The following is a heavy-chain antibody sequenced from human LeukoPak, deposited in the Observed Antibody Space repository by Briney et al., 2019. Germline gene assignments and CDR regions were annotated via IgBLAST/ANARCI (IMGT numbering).Heavy chain of an antibody. CDR3: ARDPLIVVVPWVFYMDV. Sequence: GGSLRLSCAASGFTFSSYAMSWVRQAPGKGLEWVSSISSSSSYIYYADSVKGRFTISRDNAKNSLYLQMNSLRAEDTAVYYCARDPLIVVVPWVFYMDVWGKGTTVTVSS. D-gene: IGHD2-2*01. V-gene: IGHV3-21*01. J-gene: IGHJ6*03. CDR2: ISSSSSYI. CDR1: GFTFSSYA.